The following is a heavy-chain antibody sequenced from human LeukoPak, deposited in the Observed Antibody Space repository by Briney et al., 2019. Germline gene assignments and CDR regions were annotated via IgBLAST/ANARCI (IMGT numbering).Heavy chain of an antibody. Sequence: PGGSLRLSCGASGFTFSNAWMNWVRQAPGKGPEWVGRIKSKADGGATEYAAPVNGRFTISRDDSENTVFLQMNSLRAEDTAVYYCARSPTPSYMDVWGKGTTVTISS. J-gene: IGHJ6*03. D-gene: IGHD1-26*01. CDR3: ARSPTPSYMDV. V-gene: IGHV3-15*01. CDR2: IKSKADGGAT. CDR1: GFTFSNAW.